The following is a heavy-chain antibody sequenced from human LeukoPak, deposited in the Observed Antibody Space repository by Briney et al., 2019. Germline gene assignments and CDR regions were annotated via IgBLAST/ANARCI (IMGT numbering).Heavy chain of an antibody. CDR2: VKPDGSAE. CDR1: GFTFSSNW. V-gene: IGHV3-7*01. J-gene: IGHJ4*02. CDR3: ARANNSSWHN. Sequence: GGSLRLSCATSGFTFSSNWMSWVRHAPGRGLDWVANVKPDGSAEYYAASVKGRFTVSRDNAKNSLYLQMNSLRVEDTAVYYCARANNSSWHNWGQGTLVTVSS. D-gene: IGHD6-13*01.